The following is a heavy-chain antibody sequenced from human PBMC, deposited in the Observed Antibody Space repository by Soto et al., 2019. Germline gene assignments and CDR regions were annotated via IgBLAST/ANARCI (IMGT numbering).Heavy chain of an antibody. V-gene: IGHV3-30-3*01. CDR2: ISYDGSNK. CDR1: GFTFSSYA. D-gene: IGHD6-19*01. Sequence: GGPLRLSCTASGFTFSSYAMHWVRQAPGKGLEWVAVISYDGSNKYYADSVKGRFTISRDNSKNTMYLQMNSLRVEDTAVYYCARPYSSGWYGDLDYWGQGTLVTVSS. J-gene: IGHJ4*02. CDR3: ARPYSSGWYGDLDY.